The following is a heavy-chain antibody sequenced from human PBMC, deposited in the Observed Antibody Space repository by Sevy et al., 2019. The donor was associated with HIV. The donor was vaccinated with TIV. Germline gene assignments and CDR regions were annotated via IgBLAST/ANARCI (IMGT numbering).Heavy chain of an antibody. J-gene: IGHJ4*02. V-gene: IGHV3-30*19. CDR3: ARGALYGDYVFDY. CDR2: ISYDGSNK. Sequence: GGSLRLSCAASGLTFSSYGMHWVRQAPGKGLEWVAVISYDGSNKYYADSVKGRFTISRDNSKNTLYLQMNSLRAEDTAVYYSARGALYGDYVFDYWGQGTLVTVSS. CDR1: GLTFSSYG. D-gene: IGHD4-17*01.